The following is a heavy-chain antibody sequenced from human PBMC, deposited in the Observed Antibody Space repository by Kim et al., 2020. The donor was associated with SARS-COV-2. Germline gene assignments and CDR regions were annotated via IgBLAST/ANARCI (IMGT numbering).Heavy chain of an antibody. CDR2: IADKTNGGAT. Sequence: GGSLRLSCAASGFTFSSAWLTWVRQAPGKGLEWVGRIADKTNGGATDYAAPVKGRFVISRDDSKATLYLQMNSLRIEDTGVYYCTTYRAWNPDYWGQGVLVTVSS. CDR1: GFTFSSAW. J-gene: IGHJ4*02. V-gene: IGHV3-15*04. CDR3: TTYRAWNPDY. D-gene: IGHD1-1*01.